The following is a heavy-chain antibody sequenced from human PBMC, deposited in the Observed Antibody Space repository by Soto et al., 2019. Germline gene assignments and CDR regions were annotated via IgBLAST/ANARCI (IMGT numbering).Heavy chain of an antibody. CDR1: GFTFSSYE. CDR2: ISSSGSTI. CDR3: ARGLGDFWSGYAYFDY. Sequence: GGSLRLSCAASGFTFSSYEMNWVRQAPGKGLEWVSYISSSGSTIYYADSVKGRFTISRDNAKNSLYLQMNSLRAEDTAVYYCARGLGDFWSGYAYFDYWGQGTRVTVS. J-gene: IGHJ4*02. V-gene: IGHV3-48*03. D-gene: IGHD3-3*01.